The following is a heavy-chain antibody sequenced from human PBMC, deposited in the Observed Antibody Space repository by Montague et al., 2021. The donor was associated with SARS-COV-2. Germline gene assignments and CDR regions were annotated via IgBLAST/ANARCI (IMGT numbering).Heavy chain of an antibody. CDR1: FGSISTCY. CDR3: ARQDAWAYCGDECYRGWFDS. Sequence: SETLSLTRTVSFGSISTCYWSWIRQPPGKGLEWIGFIFYNGSTKYNPSLKRRVSISLDTSKNQFSLKLSSVTAADTAVYYCARQDAWAYCGDECYRGWFDSWGQGTLVTVSS. J-gene: IGHJ5*01. V-gene: IGHV4-59*01. D-gene: IGHD2-21*01. CDR2: IFYNGST.